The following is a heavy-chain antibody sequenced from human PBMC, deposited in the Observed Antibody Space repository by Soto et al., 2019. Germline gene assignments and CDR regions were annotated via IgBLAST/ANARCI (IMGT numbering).Heavy chain of an antibody. CDR3: ARGEPDLGYFDY. D-gene: IGHD1-26*01. J-gene: IGHJ4*02. CDR1: GGSVSSGSYD. V-gene: IGHV4-61*01. Sequence: SETLSLTCTVSGGSVSSGSYDWSWIRQPPGKGLEWIGYIYYSGSTNYNPSLKSRVTISVDTSKNQFSLKLSSVTAADTAVYYCARGEPDLGYFDYWGQGTLVTVSS. CDR2: IYYSGST.